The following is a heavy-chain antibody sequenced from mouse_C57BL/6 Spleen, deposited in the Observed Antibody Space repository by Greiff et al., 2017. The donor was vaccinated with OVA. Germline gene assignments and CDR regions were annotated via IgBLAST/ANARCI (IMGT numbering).Heavy chain of an antibody. CDR1: GYAFSSSW. V-gene: IGHV1-82*01. Sequence: QVQLQQSGPELVKPGASVKISCKASGYAFSSSWLNWVKQRPGKGLEWIGRIYPGDGDTNYNGKFNGKSTLTADKSSSTPYMQLSSLKSEDSAVYVCATYGSSYFDYWGQGTTLTVSS. CDR3: ATYGSSYFDY. J-gene: IGHJ2*01. CDR2: IYPGDGDT. D-gene: IGHD1-1*01.